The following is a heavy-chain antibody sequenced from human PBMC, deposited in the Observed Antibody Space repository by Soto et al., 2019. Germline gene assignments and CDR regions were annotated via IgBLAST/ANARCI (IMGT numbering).Heavy chain of an antibody. CDR3: ARVLGYTNEVYHYSMDV. V-gene: IGHV3-21*01. J-gene: IGHJ6*02. Sequence: EVQLAESGGGLVKPGGSLRLSCAASGFTFSTSIMNWVRQAPGKGLEWVSSITSGGNFISYADSVKGRFTISRDSAENSLYLQMNSLRAEDTGVYYCARVLGYTNEVYHYSMDVWGQGTTVTVSS. CDR2: ITSGGNFI. D-gene: IGHD5-18*01. CDR1: GFTFSTSI.